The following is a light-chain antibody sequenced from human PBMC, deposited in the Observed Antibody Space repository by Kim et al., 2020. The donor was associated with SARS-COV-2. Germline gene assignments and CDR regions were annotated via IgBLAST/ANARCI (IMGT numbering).Light chain of an antibody. Sequence: ASVGDRVTITCRSSQSISSLLNWYQQKPGKAPNLLIYGASSLQSGVPSRFSGAGSGTDFTLTISSLQPEDFATYYCQQSYHTPITFGQGTRLEIK. CDR2: GAS. J-gene: IGKJ5*01. CDR3: QQSYHTPIT. CDR1: QSISSL. V-gene: IGKV1-39*01.